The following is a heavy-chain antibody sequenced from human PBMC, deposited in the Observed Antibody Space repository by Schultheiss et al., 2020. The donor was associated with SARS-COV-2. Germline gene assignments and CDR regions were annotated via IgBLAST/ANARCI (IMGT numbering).Heavy chain of an antibody. J-gene: IGHJ5*02. Sequence: SETLSLTCAVYGGSFSGSYWSWIRQSPGKGLEWIGEINRDGSANYNPSLKSRVTMSVDTSKNQFSLKLSTVTAADTAVFYCARGIGPPGTGGFDPWGQGTLVTVSS. CDR2: INRDGSA. D-gene: IGHD6-13*01. CDR3: ARGIGPPGTGGFDP. V-gene: IGHV4-34*01. CDR1: GGSFSGSY.